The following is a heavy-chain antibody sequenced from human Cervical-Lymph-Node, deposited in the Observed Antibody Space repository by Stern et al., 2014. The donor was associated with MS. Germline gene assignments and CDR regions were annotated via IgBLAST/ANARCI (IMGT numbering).Heavy chain of an antibody. CDR3: ASQI. CDR1: GFIFSNYA. V-gene: IGHV3-30*01. Sequence: QLVESGGGVVQPGRSLRLSCAASGFIFSNYAMHWVRQPPGEGLEWVAVVSSDGANTYFADSVKGRFTISRDNSKNALYLQMNSLKIEDTAIYYCASQIWGQGTMVTVSS. J-gene: IGHJ3*02. CDR2: VSSDGANT.